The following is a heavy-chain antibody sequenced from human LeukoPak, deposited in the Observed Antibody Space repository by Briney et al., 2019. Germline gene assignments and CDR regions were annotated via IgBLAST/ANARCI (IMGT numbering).Heavy chain of an antibody. Sequence: GGSLRLSCAASGFTFSNYGMHWVRQASGKGLEWVVVISYDGSNKYYADSVKGRFTISRDNSKNTPYLQMNSLRVEDTAVYYCAKGSMGRCSGNSCYSVYWGQGTLVTVSS. CDR1: GFTFSNYG. V-gene: IGHV3-30*18. D-gene: IGHD5-12*01. CDR2: ISYDGSNK. J-gene: IGHJ4*02. CDR3: AKGSMGRCSGNSCYSVY.